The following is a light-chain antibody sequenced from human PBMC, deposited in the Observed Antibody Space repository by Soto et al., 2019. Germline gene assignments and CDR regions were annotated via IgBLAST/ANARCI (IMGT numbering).Light chain of an antibody. J-gene: IGKJ2*01. Sequence: DIQMTQSPSTLSASVGDRVTIPCRASQSISSWLAWYQQKPGKAPKLLIYDASSLESGVPSRFSGSGSGTEFTLTISSLQPDDFATYYCQQYNSYSLFGQGTKLEIK. V-gene: IGKV1-5*01. CDR1: QSISSW. CDR3: QQYNSYSL. CDR2: DAS.